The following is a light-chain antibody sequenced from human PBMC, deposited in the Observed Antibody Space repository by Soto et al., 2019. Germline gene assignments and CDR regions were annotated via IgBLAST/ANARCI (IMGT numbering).Light chain of an antibody. J-gene: IGKJ2*01. CDR1: QDINNY. Sequence: DIQMTQSPSSLSASVGDGVTITCRASQDINNYLAWYQQKPGKVPKLLIYDASTLQSGVPSRFGGSGSGTDFTLTISSLQPEDVASYYCQKYNSAPYTFGQGTKLEIK. CDR3: QKYNSAPYT. CDR2: DAS. V-gene: IGKV1-27*01.